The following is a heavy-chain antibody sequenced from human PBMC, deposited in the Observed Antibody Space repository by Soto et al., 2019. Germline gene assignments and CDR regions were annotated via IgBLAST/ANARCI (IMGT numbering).Heavy chain of an antibody. CDR1: GGSFSGYY. CDR2: INHSGST. V-gene: IGHV4-34*01. D-gene: IGHD6-13*01. J-gene: IGHJ5*02. Sequence: QVQLQQWGAGLLKPSETLSLTCAVYGGSFSGYYWSWIRQPPGKGLEWIGEINHSGSTNYNPSLKSRVTISVDTSKNQFSLKLSSVTAADTAVYYCASRQGAGTAAGTEYWFDPWGQGTLVTVSS. CDR3: ASRQGAGTAAGTEYWFDP.